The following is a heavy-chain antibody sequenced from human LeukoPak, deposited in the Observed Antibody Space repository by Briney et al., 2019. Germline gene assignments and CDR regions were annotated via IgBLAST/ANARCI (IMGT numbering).Heavy chain of an antibody. J-gene: IGHJ4*02. CDR1: GGSISSYY. D-gene: IGHD3-10*01. Sequence: PSQTLSLTCAVSGGSISSYYWSWIRQPPGKGLEWIGYIYYSGSTNYNPSLKSRVTISVDTSKNQFSLKLSSVAAADTAVYYCAREMRGSSVYWGQGTLVTVSS. V-gene: IGHV4-59*12. CDR2: IYYSGST. CDR3: AREMRGSSVY.